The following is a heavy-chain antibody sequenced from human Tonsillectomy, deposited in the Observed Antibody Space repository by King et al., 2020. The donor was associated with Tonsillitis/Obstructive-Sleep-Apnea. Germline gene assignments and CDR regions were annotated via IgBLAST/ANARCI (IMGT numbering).Heavy chain of an antibody. J-gene: IGHJ4*02. CDR3: TTGYGDY. Sequence: EVQLVESGGGLVQPGGSLKLSCAASGFTFSDSTMHWVRQASGKGLDWVGRIRSKANSYATVYAASVKGRFTISRDDSKNTAYLQMNSLKTEDTAVYHCTTGYGDYWGQGTLVTVSS. D-gene: IGHD5-12*01. V-gene: IGHV3-73*01. CDR1: GFTFSDST. CDR2: IRSKANSYAT.